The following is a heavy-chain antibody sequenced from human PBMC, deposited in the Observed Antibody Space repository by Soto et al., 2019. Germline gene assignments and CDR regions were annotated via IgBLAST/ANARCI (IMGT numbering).Heavy chain of an antibody. J-gene: IGHJ6*02. CDR3: ARESSGITLYGMDV. Sequence: ASVKVSCKASGYTFTGQYMHWMRQAPGQGLEWMGWINPNSGDTNYAQKFQGRVTMTRDTSIGTAYMELSSLRSNDTAIYYCARESSGITLYGMDVWGQGTTVTSP. CDR2: INPNSGDT. V-gene: IGHV1-2*02. D-gene: IGHD1-7*01. CDR1: GYTFTGQY.